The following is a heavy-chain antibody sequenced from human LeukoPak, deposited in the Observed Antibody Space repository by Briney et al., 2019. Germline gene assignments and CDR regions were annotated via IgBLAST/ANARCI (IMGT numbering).Heavy chain of an antibody. Sequence: GGSLRLSCVASGFTFSSHGMNWVRQAPGKGLEWVSGITSGTRTYYADSVKGRFTISRDNSKNTVYLLMNSLRTEDTAVYYCGRSRRINASLYYYMDVWGKGTTVTVSS. V-gene: IGHV3-23*01. CDR2: ITSGTRT. CDR1: GFTFSSHG. J-gene: IGHJ6*03. CDR3: GRSRRINASLYYYMDV. D-gene: IGHD2-15*01.